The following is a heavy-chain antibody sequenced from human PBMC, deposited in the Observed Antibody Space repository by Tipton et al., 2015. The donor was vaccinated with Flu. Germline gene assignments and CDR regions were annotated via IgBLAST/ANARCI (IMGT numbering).Heavy chain of an antibody. Sequence: TLSLTCAVYGGSFTDYYWSWIRQPPGKGLGWIGEIHHSGSTKYNPSLKSRVTISVDTSKNQFSLKLTSVTAADTALYYGARGEDYKWELHWGQGTRVTVSS. J-gene: IGHJ4*02. CDR2: IHHSGST. CDR1: GGSFTDYY. V-gene: IGHV4-34*01. D-gene: IGHD4-23*01. CDR3: ARGEDYKWELH.